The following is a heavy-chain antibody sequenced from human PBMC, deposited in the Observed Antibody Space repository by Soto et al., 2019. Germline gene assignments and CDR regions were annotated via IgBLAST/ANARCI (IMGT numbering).Heavy chain of an antibody. CDR1: RDTFSFYT. V-gene: IGHV1-69*02. D-gene: IGHD3-10*01. Sequence: QVLLVQSGAEVKKPGSSVKVSCTASRDTFSFYTISWVRQAPGQGPEWMGRFIPMVSMSDYARRFQGRVTITADTATSTVYMQLHSLRSEYTAVYYCATNYGSGSTHFDHWGQGTLITVSS. J-gene: IGHJ4*02. CDR2: FIPMVSMS. CDR3: ATNYGSGSTHFDH.